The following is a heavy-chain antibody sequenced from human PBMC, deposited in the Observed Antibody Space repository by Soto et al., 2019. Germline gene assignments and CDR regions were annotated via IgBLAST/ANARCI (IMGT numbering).Heavy chain of an antibody. J-gene: IGHJ6*02. Sequence: SETLSLTCTVSGGSISSGGYYWSWIRQHPGKGLEWIGYIYYSGSTYYNPSLKSRVTISVDTSKKQFSLKLSSVIAADEAVYYFARDKGVPAAEHYYYYYGIDVWGLGTTVTVSS. D-gene: IGHD2-2*01. V-gene: IGHV4-31*03. CDR1: GGSISSGGYY. CDR2: IYYSGST. CDR3: ARDKGVPAAEHYYYYYGIDV.